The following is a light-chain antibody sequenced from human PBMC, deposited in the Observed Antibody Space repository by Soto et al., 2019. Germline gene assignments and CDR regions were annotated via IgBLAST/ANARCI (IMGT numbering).Light chain of an antibody. J-gene: IGKJ2*01. CDR2: GAS. V-gene: IGKV3-15*01. CDR3: QQYDDWPPYT. CDR1: HGVSSN. Sequence: EIVMTQSPATLSVSPGERATLSCRASHGVSSNLAWYQQKPGQAPRLLIYGASTRATGVPARFSGSGSGTDFTLTISGLQSEDSAVYYCQQYDDWPPYTFGQGTKREIK.